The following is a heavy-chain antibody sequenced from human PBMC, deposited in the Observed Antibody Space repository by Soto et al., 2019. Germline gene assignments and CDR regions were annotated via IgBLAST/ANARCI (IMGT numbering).Heavy chain of an antibody. V-gene: IGHV2-5*02. D-gene: IGHD2-2*01. J-gene: IGHJ4*02. CDR3: AHCRGGVASF. Sequence: QITLNESGPTLVKPTQTLTLTCTFSGFSLSTCDVGVGWIRQPPGEALEWLGVVYWDDDKTYSPSLKSRLTTPKDTSKNQVVLRMPKMDPVDTAPYSCAHCRGGVASFWGQGTLVTVSS. CDR1: GFSLSTCDVG. CDR2: VYWDDDK.